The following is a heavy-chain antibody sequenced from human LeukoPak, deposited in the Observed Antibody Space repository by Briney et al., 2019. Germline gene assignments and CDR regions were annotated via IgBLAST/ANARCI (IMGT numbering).Heavy chain of an antibody. D-gene: IGHD3-10*01. CDR1: GGTLSNYA. Sequence: SVKVSCKASGGTLSNYAINWVRQAPGQGLEWMGRIIPILETTNYAQKFQGRVTIITDETTSTAYMEQITLRSGDTAVYYCARDSFSRRAGITMVRGVITYWGQGTLVTVSS. CDR2: IIPILETT. CDR3: ARDSFSRRAGITMVRGVITY. J-gene: IGHJ4*02. V-gene: IGHV1-69*11.